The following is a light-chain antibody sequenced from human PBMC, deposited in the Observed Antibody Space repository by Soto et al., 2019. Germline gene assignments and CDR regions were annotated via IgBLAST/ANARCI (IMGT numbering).Light chain of an antibody. CDR1: ISNIGAGFD. J-gene: IGLJ1*01. CDR2: GNN. Sequence: QSVLTQPPSGSGAPGQRVTISCTGAISNIGAGFDVHWYQLLPGTAPKLLISGNNNRPSGVPDRFSGSKSGTSASLAITGLQAEDEADYYCQSYHSSLSGFVFGTGTQLTAL. CDR3: QSYHSSLSGFV. V-gene: IGLV1-40*01.